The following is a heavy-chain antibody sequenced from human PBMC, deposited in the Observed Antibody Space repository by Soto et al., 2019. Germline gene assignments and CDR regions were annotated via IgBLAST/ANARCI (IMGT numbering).Heavy chain of an antibody. CDR3: AHRLTSPYFYYDSDYPHVFYI. CDR2: IYWDDDK. CDR1: GFSLGTRGVG. V-gene: IGHV2-5*02. J-gene: IGHJ3*02. Sequence: SGPTLVNPTQTLTLTCTFSGFSLGTRGVGVGWIRQPPGKALEWLALIYWDDDKRYSPSLKTRLTITKDTSKNQVVLTMTNMDPVDTATYYCAHRLTSPYFYYDSDYPHVFYIRAQRTMVTIS. D-gene: IGHD3-22*01.